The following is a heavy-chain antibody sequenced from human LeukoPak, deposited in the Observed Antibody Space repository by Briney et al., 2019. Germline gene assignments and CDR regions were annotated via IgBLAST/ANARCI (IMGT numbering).Heavy chain of an antibody. CDR1: GGPISRSGYY. D-gene: IGHD3-10*01. V-gene: IGHV4-39*07. Sequence: SETLSLTCTVSGGPISRSGYYWGWIRQPPGKGLEWIGSIYYSGRAYYNPSLKSRVTISADTSKNQFSLKLSSLTAADTAVYYCARGYGSGSYYNEFPNCYFDLWGRGTLVTVSS. J-gene: IGHJ2*01. CDR3: ARGYGSGSYYNEFPNCYFDL. CDR2: IYYSGRA.